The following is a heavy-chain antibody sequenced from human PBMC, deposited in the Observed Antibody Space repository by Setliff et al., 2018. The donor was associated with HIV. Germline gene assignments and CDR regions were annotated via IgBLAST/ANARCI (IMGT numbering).Heavy chain of an antibody. D-gene: IGHD3-3*01. Sequence: SVKVSCKAVGGTFRSKAVSWVRQAPGQGLEWMGGISPVFGTANYAQKFQDRVTITVDESTNTAYMELNSLRSDDTAVYYCARDFSSYGMDVCGQGTTVTVSS. CDR3: ARDFSSYGMDV. CDR2: ISPVFGTA. CDR1: GGTFRSKA. V-gene: IGHV1-69*13. J-gene: IGHJ6*02.